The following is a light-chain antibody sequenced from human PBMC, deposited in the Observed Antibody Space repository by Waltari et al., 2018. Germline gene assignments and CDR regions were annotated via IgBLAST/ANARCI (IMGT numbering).Light chain of an antibody. V-gene: IGLV3-19*01. CDR1: SLRSYY. CDR3: NSRDSSGNHLV. CDR2: GKN. J-gene: IGLJ2*01. Sequence: SSELTQDPAVSVALGQTVRITCQGDSLRSYYASWYQQKPGQAPVLVIYGKNNRPSGIPDPFAGSSSGNTASLTITGAQAEDGADYYCNSRDSSGNHLVFGGGTKLTVL.